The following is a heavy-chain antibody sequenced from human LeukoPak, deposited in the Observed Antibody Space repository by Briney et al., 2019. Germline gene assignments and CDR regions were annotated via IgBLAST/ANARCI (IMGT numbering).Heavy chain of an antibody. CDR2: ISSSGSYI. Sequence: GGSLRLSCAASGFTFSSYSMNWVRQAPGKGLEWVSSISSSGSYIYYADLLKGRFIISRDNAKNSLYLQMNSLRAEDTAVYYCALSSGRWDWLDPWGQGTLVTVSS. CDR1: GFTFSSYS. V-gene: IGHV3-21*01. D-gene: IGHD3-16*02. J-gene: IGHJ5*02. CDR3: ALSSGRWDWLDP.